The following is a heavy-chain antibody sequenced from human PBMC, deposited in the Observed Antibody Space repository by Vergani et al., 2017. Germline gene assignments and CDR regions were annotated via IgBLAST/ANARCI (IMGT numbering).Heavy chain of an antibody. D-gene: IGHD3-22*01. J-gene: IGHJ4*02. V-gene: IGHV3-49*04. CDR1: GFSFGDYA. Sequence: EVQLMESGGDLVQPGRSLRLSCTTSGFSFGDYAVSWVRQAPGKGLEWLGYFKSKKHGGTTEYAASVQGRFLISRDDSKSIAYLQMNSLKTEDTAVYYCTTAITMIVALDYWGQGTLVTVSS. CDR3: TTAITMIVALDY. CDR2: FKSKKHGGTT.